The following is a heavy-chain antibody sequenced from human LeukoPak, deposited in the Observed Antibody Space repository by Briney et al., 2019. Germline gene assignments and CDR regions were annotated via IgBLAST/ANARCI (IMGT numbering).Heavy chain of an antibody. CDR3: ATDSDDF. J-gene: IGHJ4*02. CDR1: GYTFNSHG. V-gene: IGHV1-18*04. Sequence: ASVKVSCKASGYTFNSHGISWVRQAPGQGLEWMGWISAYNGDTNFAQKFQGRVTLTTDSSTYTAYLELKSLRFDDTAVYYCATDSDDFWGQGTLVAVSS. CDR2: ISAYNGDT.